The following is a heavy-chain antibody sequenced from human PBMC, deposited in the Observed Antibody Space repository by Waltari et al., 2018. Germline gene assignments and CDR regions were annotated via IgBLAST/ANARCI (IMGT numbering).Heavy chain of an antibody. CDR2: IYYSWST. CDR3: ARVPLLYKPGSYFDY. D-gene: IGHD1-20*01. CDR1: GGSISSGDYY. Sequence: QVQLQESGPGLVKHSQTLSLTCTVSGGSISSGDYYWSWIRPPPGKGLEWIGYIYYSWSTYYNPSIKSRVTISVDTSKNQFSLKLSSVTAADTAVYYCARVPLLYKPGSYFDYWGQGTLVTVSS. V-gene: IGHV4-30-4*08. J-gene: IGHJ4*02.